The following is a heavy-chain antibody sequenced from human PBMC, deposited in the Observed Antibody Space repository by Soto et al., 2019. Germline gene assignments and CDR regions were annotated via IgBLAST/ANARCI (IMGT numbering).Heavy chain of an antibody. CDR3: AKGWGRMFDY. D-gene: IGHD7-27*01. CDR2: IYYSGST. CDR1: GGTISSGNYY. J-gene: IGHJ4*02. V-gene: IGHV4-30-4*01. Sequence: PSETLSLTCTVSGGTISSGNYYCSWIRQPPGKGLEWIGFIYYSGSTYYNPSLKSRVTISVDTSKNQFSLKLSSVTAADTAVYSCAKGWGRMFDYCGQGTLVTVSA.